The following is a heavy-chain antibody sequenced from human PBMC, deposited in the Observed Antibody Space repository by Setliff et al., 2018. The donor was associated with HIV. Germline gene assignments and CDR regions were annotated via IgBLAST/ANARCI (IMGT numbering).Heavy chain of an antibody. Sequence: PGWSLRLSCAASGFTFSSYWMNWVRQAPGKGLEWVSYISSSSSYTHYADSVRGRFTISRDNAKNSLYLQMNSLRAEDTAVYYCARGGTSVLRYFDWLLALDAFDIWGQGTMVTVSS. D-gene: IGHD3-9*01. CDR1: GFTFSSYW. V-gene: IGHV3-21*06. J-gene: IGHJ3*02. CDR3: ARGGTSVLRYFDWLLALDAFDI. CDR2: ISSSSSYT.